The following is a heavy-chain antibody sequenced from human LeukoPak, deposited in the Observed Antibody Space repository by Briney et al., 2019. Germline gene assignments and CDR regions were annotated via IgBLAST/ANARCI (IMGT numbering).Heavy chain of an antibody. CDR2: IYTDGNT. J-gene: IGHJ4*02. CDR1: GITVGTNY. Sequence: PGGSLRLSCAASGITVGTNYWNWVRQPPGKGLEWISLIYTDGNTQYAYSVKGRFTFSRDSSKNTLYLQMNSLRAEDTAVYYCAHGDYPLTYWGQGTLVTVSS. V-gene: IGHV3-66*01. D-gene: IGHD4-17*01. CDR3: AHGDYPLTY.